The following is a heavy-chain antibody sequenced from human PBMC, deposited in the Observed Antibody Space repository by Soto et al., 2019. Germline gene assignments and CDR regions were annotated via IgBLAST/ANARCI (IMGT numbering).Heavy chain of an antibody. V-gene: IGHV3-30*04. CDR1: RFTVSSHA. J-gene: IGHJ4*02. Sequence: GGSLRLSWAASRFTVSSHAMHWVRQAPGKGLEWVAVISHDGRQKHYVDSVKGRFTLSRDESDNTVYLQMNSLRPEDTAVYYCAKDVYFDSYYFDQWGQGALVTVSS. D-gene: IGHD3-9*01. CDR3: AKDVYFDSYYFDQ. CDR2: ISHDGRQK.